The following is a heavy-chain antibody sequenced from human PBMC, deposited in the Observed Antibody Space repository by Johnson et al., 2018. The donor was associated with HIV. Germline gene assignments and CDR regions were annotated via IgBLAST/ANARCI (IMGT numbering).Heavy chain of an antibody. Sequence: QVQLVESGGGSVKPGGSLRLSCAGSGFPFSGHNMAWIRQAPGKGLEFVSYISSSASSSYYLDSVKGRFTISRDNSKNTLYLQMNCLRAEDTAVYYCSKNSRITYDARSAFDIWGQGTMVTVSS. D-gene: IGHD3-3*01. CDR1: GFPFSGHN. CDR2: ISSSASSS. CDR3: SKNSRITYDARSAFDI. V-gene: IGHV3-11*01. J-gene: IGHJ3*02.